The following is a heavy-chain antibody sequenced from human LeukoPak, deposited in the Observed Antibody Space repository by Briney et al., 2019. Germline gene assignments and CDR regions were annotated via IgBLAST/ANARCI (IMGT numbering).Heavy chain of an antibody. CDR2: IYSGGST. J-gene: IGHJ4*02. D-gene: IGHD5-24*01. Sequence: VGSLRLSCAASGFTVSSNYMSWVRQAPGKGLEWVSVIYSGGSTYYADSVKGRFTISRDNSKNTLYLQMNSLRAEDTAVYYCARAPLQHPPVNWGQGTLVTVSS. CDR3: ARAPLQHPPVN. CDR1: GFTVSSNY. V-gene: IGHV3-66*01.